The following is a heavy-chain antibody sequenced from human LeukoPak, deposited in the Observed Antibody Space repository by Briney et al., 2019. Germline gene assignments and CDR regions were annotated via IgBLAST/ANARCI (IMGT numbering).Heavy chain of an antibody. CDR1: GFTFSSHG. J-gene: IGHJ4*02. CDR3: VGLWFGELFYFDY. CDR2: ISYDGSNK. Sequence: GGSLRLSCAASGFTFSSHGMHWVRQAPGKGLEWVAVISYDGSNKYYADSVKGRFTISRDNSKNTLYLQMNSLRAEDTAVYYCVGLWFGELFYFDYWGQGTLVTVSS. D-gene: IGHD3-10*01. V-gene: IGHV3-30*03.